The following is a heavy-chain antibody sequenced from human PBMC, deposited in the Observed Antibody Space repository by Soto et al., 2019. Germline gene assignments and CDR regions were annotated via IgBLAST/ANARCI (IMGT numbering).Heavy chain of an antibody. Sequence: SETLSLTCTVSGGSISSGGYYWSWIRQHPGKGLEWIGYIYYSGSTYYNPSLKSRVTISVDTSKNQFSLKLSSVTAADTAVYYCARDRGTTFDYWGQGTLVTVSS. CDR3: ARDRGTTFDY. V-gene: IGHV4-31*03. D-gene: IGHD1-1*01. J-gene: IGHJ4*02. CDR2: IYYSGST. CDR1: GGSISSGGYY.